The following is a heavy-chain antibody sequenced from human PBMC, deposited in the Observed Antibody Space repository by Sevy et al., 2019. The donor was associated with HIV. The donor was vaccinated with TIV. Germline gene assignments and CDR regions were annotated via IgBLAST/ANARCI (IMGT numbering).Heavy chain of an antibody. CDR2: ISAYNGKT. Sequence: ASVKVSCKASGYTFTSYGISWVRQAPGQGLEWMGWISAYNGKTNFAQKLQDKFTMTTDTSTSTAYMELRSLRSDDTAVYYCARDGQVYSSSSGGYYYHGMDVWGQGTTVTVSS. CDR1: GYTFTSYG. V-gene: IGHV1-18*04. D-gene: IGHD6-6*01. J-gene: IGHJ6*02. CDR3: ARDGQVYSSSSGGYYYHGMDV.